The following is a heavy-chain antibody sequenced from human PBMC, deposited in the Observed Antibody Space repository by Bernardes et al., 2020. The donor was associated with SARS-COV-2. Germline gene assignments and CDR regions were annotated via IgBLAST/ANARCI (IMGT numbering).Heavy chain of an antibody. Sequence: GGSLRLSCAASGFTFSSYGMHWVRQAPGKGLEWVALSSYDSSNSYYADSVKGRFTISRDNSKNTLYLQMNSLRVEDTAVYYCAKVGGGGNSPVVPPRYGMDVWGQGLTVTVS. D-gene: IGHD2-21*01. CDR1: GFTFSSYG. V-gene: IGHV3-30*18. CDR3: AKVGGGGNSPVVPPRYGMDV. J-gene: IGHJ6*02. CDR2: SSYDSSNS.